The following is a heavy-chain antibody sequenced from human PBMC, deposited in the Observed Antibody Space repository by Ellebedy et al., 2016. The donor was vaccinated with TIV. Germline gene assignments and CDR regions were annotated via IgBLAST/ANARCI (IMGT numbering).Heavy chain of an antibody. Sequence: GGSLRLSCAASGFNFRSYWMTWVCQAPGNGLERVAKIRQEGDEIYYVESVKGRFTISRDNAKNSLFLQMNSLRVEDTAVYYCARRASYGDYAVQVNPWFDPWGQGTLVTVSS. CDR3: ARRASYGDYAVQVNPWFDP. CDR2: IRQEGDEI. J-gene: IGHJ5*02. D-gene: IGHD4-17*01. V-gene: IGHV3-7*04. CDR1: GFNFRSYW.